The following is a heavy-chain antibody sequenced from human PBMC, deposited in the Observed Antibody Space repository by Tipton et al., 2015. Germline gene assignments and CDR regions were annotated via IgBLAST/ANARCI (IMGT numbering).Heavy chain of an antibody. CDR2: ITHSGST. Sequence: LRLSCTVSGGSISSSSYYWAWIRQPPGKGLEWIAEITHSGSTNYNPSLKSRVTISVDTSKNQFSLRVRSVTAADTAVYYCACQDYDILTRDYQTVDYWGQGTLVTVSS. J-gene: IGHJ4*02. CDR3: ACQDYDILTRDYQTVDY. D-gene: IGHD3-9*01. V-gene: IGHV4-39*07. CDR1: GGSISSSSYY.